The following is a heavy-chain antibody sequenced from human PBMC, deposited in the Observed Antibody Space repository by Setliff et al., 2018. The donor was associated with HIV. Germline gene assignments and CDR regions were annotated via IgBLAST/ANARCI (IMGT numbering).Heavy chain of an antibody. V-gene: IGHV1-2*02. J-gene: IGHJ5*02. D-gene: IGHD3-22*01. CDR1: GYSFTGFY. CDR2: MNPNTGDT. CDR3: ARDKYYHSSANYFDR. Sequence: SFPASGYSFTGFYIHWVRQAPGQGLEWMGWMNPNTGDTNFAQKFQDRLTMARDTSIRTAYMELSRLTSDDTAVYFCARDKYYHSSANYFDRWGQGPLVTVSS.